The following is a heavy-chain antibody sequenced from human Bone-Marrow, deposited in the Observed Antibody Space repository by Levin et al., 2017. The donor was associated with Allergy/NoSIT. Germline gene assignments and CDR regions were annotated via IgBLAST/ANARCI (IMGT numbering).Heavy chain of an antibody. V-gene: IGHV1-46*01. CDR2: INPSGGSP. CDR1: GYTFTSYY. Sequence: ASVKVSCKASGYTFTSYYMHWVRQAPGQGLEWMGIINPSGGSPTYAQKFQGRVTMTRDTSTSTVYMELCSLRSEDTAVYYCAREFVVVVVATAPPRDSDAFDIWGQGTMVTVSS. J-gene: IGHJ3*02. D-gene: IGHD2-15*01. CDR3: AREFVVVVVATAPPRDSDAFDI.